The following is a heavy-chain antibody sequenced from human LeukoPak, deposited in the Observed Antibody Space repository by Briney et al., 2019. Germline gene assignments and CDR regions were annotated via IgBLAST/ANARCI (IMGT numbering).Heavy chain of an antibody. D-gene: IGHD3-10*01. CDR3: ARGKAYYGSGSYRAFDI. CDR2: INPNSGGT. Sequence: GASVKVSCKASGYTFTGYYMHWVRQAPGQGLDWMGWINPNSGGTNYAQKFQDRVTMTRDTSISTAYMELSRLRSDDTAVYYCARGKAYYGSGSYRAFDIWGQGTMVTVSS. CDR1: GYTFTGYY. V-gene: IGHV1-2*02. J-gene: IGHJ3*02.